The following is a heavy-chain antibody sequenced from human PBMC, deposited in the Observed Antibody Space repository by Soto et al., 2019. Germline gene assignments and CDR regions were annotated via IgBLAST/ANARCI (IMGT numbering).Heavy chain of an antibody. J-gene: IGHJ6*02. CDR3: ARAQGYYYGSGTQDV. V-gene: IGHV3-74*01. CDR2: ISSDGSST. Sequence: PGGYLRLSCAASGFTFSNYWMHWVRQAPGKGLEWVSRISSDGSSTTYADSVKGRFTISRDNAENSLHLQMNSLRAEDTAVYYCARAQGYYYGSGTQDVWGQGTTVTVSS. D-gene: IGHD3-10*01. CDR1: GFTFSNYW.